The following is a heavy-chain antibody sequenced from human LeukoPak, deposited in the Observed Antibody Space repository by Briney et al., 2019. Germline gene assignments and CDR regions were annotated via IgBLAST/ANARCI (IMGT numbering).Heavy chain of an antibody. Sequence: KPSETLSLTCTVSGGSISGYYWSWIRQPPGKGLEWIGHIYYSGSTNYNPSLKSRVTLSLDTSKNQFSLKLSSVTAADTAVYYCARVDTVMAYYFDLWGQGTLVTVSS. D-gene: IGHD5-18*01. V-gene: IGHV4-59*01. J-gene: IGHJ4*02. CDR1: GGSISGYY. CDR3: ARVDTVMAYYFDL. CDR2: IYYSGST.